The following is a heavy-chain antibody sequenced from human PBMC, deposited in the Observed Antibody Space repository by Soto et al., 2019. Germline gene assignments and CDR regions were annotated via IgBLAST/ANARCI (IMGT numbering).Heavy chain of an antibody. J-gene: IGHJ6*02. D-gene: IGHD2-21*01. V-gene: IGHV3-74*01. Sequence: GGSLRLSSAASGFTFDTYWMNWVRQAPGKEPEWLSGINSDGTISSYADSGKGRFTISRDNARNTLSLQMNSLRADDTAVYYCARLSGDHSAFFSYGMDAWGQGTTVTVSS. CDR1: GFTFDTYW. CDR3: ARLSGDHSAFFSYGMDA. CDR2: INSDGTIS.